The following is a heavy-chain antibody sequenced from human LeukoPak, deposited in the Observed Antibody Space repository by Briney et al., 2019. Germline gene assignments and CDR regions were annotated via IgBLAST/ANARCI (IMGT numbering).Heavy chain of an antibody. J-gene: IGHJ2*01. D-gene: IGHD3-9*01. V-gene: IGHV4-38-2*01. CDR1: GYSISSGYY. CDR2: IYHSGST. CDR3: ASLYYDILTGYPEGYFDL. Sequence: PSETPSLTCAVSGYSISSGYYWGWIRQPPGKGLEWIGSIYHSGSTYYNPSLKSRVTISVDTSKNQFSLKLSSVTAADTAVYYCASLYYDILTGYPEGYFDLWGRGTLVTVSS.